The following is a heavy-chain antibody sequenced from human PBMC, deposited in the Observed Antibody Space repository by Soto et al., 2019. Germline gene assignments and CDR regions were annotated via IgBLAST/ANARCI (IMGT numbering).Heavy chain of an antibody. J-gene: IGHJ4*02. Sequence: QAGGSLRLSCAASGFTFSSSAISWVRQAPGKGLEWVSAVSANGQGIYYADSVRGRFTISRDNSKTTVFLHMDSLSAEDTAVYYCAKDRHYPRDYFHYWGQGTLVTFS. CDR2: VSANGQGI. D-gene: IGHD3-10*01. CDR1: GFTFSSSA. CDR3: AKDRHYPRDYFHY. V-gene: IGHV3-23*01.